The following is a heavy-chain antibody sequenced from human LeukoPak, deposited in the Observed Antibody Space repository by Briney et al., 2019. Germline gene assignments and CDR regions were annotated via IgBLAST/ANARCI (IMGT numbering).Heavy chain of an antibody. D-gene: IGHD3-10*01. CDR2: IIPIFGTA. CDR3: ARGYHRYYHGSGRWYNWFDP. Sequence: SVKVSCKASGGTFSSYAISWVRQAPGQGLEWMGGIIPIFGTANYAQKFQGRVTITADESTSTACMELSSLRSEDTAVYYCARGYHRYYHGSGRWYNWFDPWGQGTLVTVSS. V-gene: IGHV1-69*13. J-gene: IGHJ5*02. CDR1: GGTFSSYA.